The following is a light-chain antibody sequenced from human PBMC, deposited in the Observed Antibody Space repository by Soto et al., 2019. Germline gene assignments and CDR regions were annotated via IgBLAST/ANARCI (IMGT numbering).Light chain of an antibody. CDR2: AAS. Sequence: DIQITQSPSSLSASVGDSVTITCRASQSISNYLNWYQQKPGRAPKLLIYAASTLQSGVPSRFSGSGSGTEFTLTITSLQPEDFATYYCQQLNFFPITFGQGTRLEIK. J-gene: IGKJ5*01. CDR3: QQLNFFPIT. CDR1: QSISNY. V-gene: IGKV1-9*01.